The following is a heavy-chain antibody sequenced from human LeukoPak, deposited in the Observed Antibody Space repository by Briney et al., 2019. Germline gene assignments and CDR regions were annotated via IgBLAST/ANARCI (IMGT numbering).Heavy chain of an antibody. CDR3: ARPDFSGFDWGFDF. Sequence: ASVKVSCKASGGTFNTFAISWVRQAPGQGPEWMGGIIPFFGSANYAQRFQDRFTITTDESTTTAYMELNSLTSDDTAVYYCARPDFSGFDWGFDFWCQGTLITVSS. CDR2: IIPFFGSA. CDR1: GGTFNTFA. J-gene: IGHJ4*02. D-gene: IGHD5-12*01. V-gene: IGHV1-69*05.